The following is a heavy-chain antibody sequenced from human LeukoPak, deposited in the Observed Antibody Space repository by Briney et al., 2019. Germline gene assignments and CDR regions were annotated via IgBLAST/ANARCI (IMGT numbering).Heavy chain of an antibody. Sequence: ASVTVSCKASGGTFSSYAISWVRQAPGQGLEWMGGIIPIFGTANYAQKFQGRVTITADESTSTAYMELSSLRSEDTAVYYCARAYYYDSSGYHHPDGWGQGTLVTVSS. D-gene: IGHD3-22*01. CDR1: GGTFSSYA. V-gene: IGHV1-69*01. CDR3: ARAYYYDSSGYHHPDG. CDR2: IIPIFGTA. J-gene: IGHJ4*02.